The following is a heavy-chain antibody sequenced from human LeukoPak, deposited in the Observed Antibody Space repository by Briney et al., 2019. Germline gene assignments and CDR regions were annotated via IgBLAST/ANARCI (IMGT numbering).Heavy chain of an antibody. CDR3: ARGGVLLWFGEEDWFDP. CDR2: IYYSGST. Sequence: SETLSLICTVSGGSISSGSYYWGWIRQPPGKGLEWIGTIYYSGSTYYSPSLKSRVTMSIDTSKNQFSLKLSSVTAADTAVYYCARGGVLLWFGEEDWFDPWGQGTLVTVSS. J-gene: IGHJ5*02. V-gene: IGHV4-39*07. D-gene: IGHD3-10*01. CDR1: GGSISSGSYY.